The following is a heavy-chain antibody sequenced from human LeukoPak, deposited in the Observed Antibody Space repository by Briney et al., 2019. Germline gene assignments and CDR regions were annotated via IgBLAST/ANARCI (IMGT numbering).Heavy chain of an antibody. CDR2: FDPEDDET. D-gene: IGHD3-9*01. V-gene: IGHV1-24*01. CDR1: GYTXTELA. J-gene: IGHJ2*01. Sequence: ASVKVSCKVSGYTXTELAMHGVRQAPGKGLEWMGGFDPEDDETIYAQKFQGRVTMTEDTSTDTAYMELSSLRSEDTAVYYCATRDILSGYYNHYWYFDLWGRGTLVTVAS. CDR3: ATRDILSGYYNHYWYFDL.